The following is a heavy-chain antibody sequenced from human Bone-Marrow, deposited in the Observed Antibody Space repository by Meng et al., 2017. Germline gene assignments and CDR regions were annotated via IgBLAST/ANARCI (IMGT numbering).Heavy chain of an antibody. D-gene: IGHD2-21*01. CDR1: GGTFSSYA. CDR2: IIPIFGTA. Sequence: VQLVQMGVGAKKPVSAVKVSCKAAGGTFSSYAISWVRHAPGQGLEWMGGIIPIFGTANYAQTFQGSVTITADKSTSTAYMELSSLRSEDTAVYYCAREGIGEGVEDYWGQGTLVTVSS. J-gene: IGHJ4*02. V-gene: IGHV1-69*06. CDR3: AREGIGEGVEDY.